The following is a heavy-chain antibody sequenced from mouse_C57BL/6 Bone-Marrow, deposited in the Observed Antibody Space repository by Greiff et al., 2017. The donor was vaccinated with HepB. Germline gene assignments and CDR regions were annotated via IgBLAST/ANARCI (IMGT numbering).Heavy chain of an antibody. CDR3: ARYYYGSSSYAMDY. D-gene: IGHD1-1*01. CDR2: IDPNSGGT. CDR1: GYTFTSYW. J-gene: IGHJ4*01. Sequence: VQLKESGAELVKPGASVKLSCKASGYTFTSYWMHWVKQRPGRGLEWIGRIDPNSGGTKYNEKFKSKATLTVDKPSSTAYMQLSSLTSEDSAVYYCARYYYGSSSYAMDYWGQGTSVTVSS. V-gene: IGHV1-72*01.